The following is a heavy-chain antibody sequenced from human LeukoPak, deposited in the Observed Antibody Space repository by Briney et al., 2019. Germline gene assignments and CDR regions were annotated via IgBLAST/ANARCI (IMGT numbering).Heavy chain of an antibody. CDR2: IIPIFGTA. CDR1: GGTFSSYA. J-gene: IGHJ4*02. V-gene: IGHV1-69*13. Sequence: SVKVSCKASGGTFSSYAISWVRQAPGQGLEWVGGIIPIFGTANYAQKFQGRVTITADESTSTAYMELSSLRSEDTAVYYCALARGYYYDSSGYSLGYWGQGTLVTVSS. CDR3: ALARGYYYDSSGYSLGY. D-gene: IGHD3-22*01.